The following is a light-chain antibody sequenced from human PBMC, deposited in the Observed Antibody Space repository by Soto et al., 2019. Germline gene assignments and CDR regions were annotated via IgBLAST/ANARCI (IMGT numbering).Light chain of an antibody. CDR1: QSLLHSNGYNY. CDR2: GVS. Sequence: DMVMTQSPLSLPVTPGEPASISCRSSQSLLHSNGYNYLDWYQQKPGQAPKFLIYGVSSRATGIPDRFSGSGSGTDFTLTISRLEPEDFAVYHCQQYGSSPLITFGQGTRLEIK. J-gene: IGKJ5*01. CDR3: QQYGSSPLIT. V-gene: IGKV2-28*01.